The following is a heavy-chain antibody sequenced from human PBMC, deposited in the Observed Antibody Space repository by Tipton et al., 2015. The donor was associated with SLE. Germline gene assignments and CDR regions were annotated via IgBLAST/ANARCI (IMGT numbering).Heavy chain of an antibody. Sequence: GSLRLSCAASGFTFSSYAMSWVRQAPGKGLEWVSALSGSGGSTYYADSVKGRFTISIDNSKNTLYLQMNSLRAEDTAVYYCAKLGLGGSLHPYYFDYWGQGTLVTVSS. CDR1: GFTFSSYA. V-gene: IGHV3-23*01. D-gene: IGHD2-15*01. CDR3: AKLGLGGSLHPYYFDY. CDR2: LSGSGGST. J-gene: IGHJ4*02.